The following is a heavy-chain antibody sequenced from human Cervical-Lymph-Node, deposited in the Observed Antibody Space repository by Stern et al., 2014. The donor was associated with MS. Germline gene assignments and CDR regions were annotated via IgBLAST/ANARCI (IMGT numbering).Heavy chain of an antibody. CDR1: AYTITDYY. D-gene: IGHD3-10*01. J-gene: IGHJ4*02. CDR2: INPNSGGT. CDR3: ARGGGYSYSTLDY. V-gene: IGHV1-2*02. Sequence: QVQLMQSGAEVKKPGASVKVSCKASAYTITDYYTHWVRQAPGHGLEWMGWINPNSGGTYSAQKFQGRLNMTRDASISTAYMELSSLRSDDTAGYYCARGGGYSYSTLDYWGQGTQVTVSS.